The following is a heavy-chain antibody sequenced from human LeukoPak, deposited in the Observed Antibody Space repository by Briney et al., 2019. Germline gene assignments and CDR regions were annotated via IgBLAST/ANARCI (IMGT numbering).Heavy chain of an antibody. Sequence: SETLSLTCAVYGGSFSGYYWSWIRQPPGKGLEWLGEINHSGSTNYNPSLKSRVTISVDTSKNQFSLKLSSVTAADTAVYYCARVLVVVPLSPFYVWGSYRRLNYYFDYWGQGTLVTVSS. D-gene: IGHD3-16*02. J-gene: IGHJ4*02. CDR3: ARVLVVVPLSPFYVWGSYRRLNYYFDY. CDR2: INHSGST. CDR1: GGSFSGYY. V-gene: IGHV4-34*01.